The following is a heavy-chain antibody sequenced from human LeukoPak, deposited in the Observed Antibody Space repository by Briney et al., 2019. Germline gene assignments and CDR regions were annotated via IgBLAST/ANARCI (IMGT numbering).Heavy chain of an antibody. J-gene: IGHJ6*03. D-gene: IGHD3-10*01. V-gene: IGHV3-23*01. CDR2: ISGGGSNT. Sequence: GGSLRLSCAASGFAFSSYAMIWVRQAPGKGLEWVSSISGGGSNTYYADSVKGRFTISRDQSKNTLYVQTNSLRAEDTAIYYCAKSAGDYYYYYMDVWGKGTTVTVSS. CDR1: GFAFSSYA. CDR3: AKSAGDYYYYYMDV.